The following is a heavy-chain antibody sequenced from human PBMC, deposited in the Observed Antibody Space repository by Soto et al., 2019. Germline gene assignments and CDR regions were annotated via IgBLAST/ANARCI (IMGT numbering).Heavy chain of an antibody. Sequence: QITLNESGPTLVKPTQTLTLTCTFSGFSFSTSQVGVGWIRQPPGKPQEWLALIYWDDDKRYSPSLSSRLHITKDTTQNQVVLTMTNVDPLDTATYFCAHRPGGYMSGWDNGYFDYWGRGALVTVSS. CDR2: IYWDDDK. CDR3: AHRPGGYMSGWDNGYFDY. CDR1: GFSFSTSQVG. J-gene: IGHJ4*02. D-gene: IGHD6-19*01. V-gene: IGHV2-5*02.